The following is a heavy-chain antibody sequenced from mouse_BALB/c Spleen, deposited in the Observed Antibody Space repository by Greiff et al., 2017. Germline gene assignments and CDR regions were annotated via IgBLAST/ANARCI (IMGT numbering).Heavy chain of an antibody. CDR3: ARGGYRYDYFDY. J-gene: IGHJ2*01. V-gene: IGHV5-6*03. CDR2: ISSGGSYT. D-gene: IGHD2-14*01. CDR1: GFTFSSYG. Sequence: EVKLMESGGGLVKLGGSLKLSCAASGFTFSSYGMSWVRQTPDKRLEWVATISSGGSYTYYPDSVKGRFTISRDNAKNTLYLQMSSLKSEDTAMYYCARGGYRYDYFDYWGQGTTLTVSS.